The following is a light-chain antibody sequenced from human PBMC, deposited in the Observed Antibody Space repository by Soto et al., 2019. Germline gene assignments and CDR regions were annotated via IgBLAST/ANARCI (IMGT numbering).Light chain of an antibody. CDR1: QSVSSSY. J-gene: IGKJ5*01. CDR2: GAS. Sequence: EIVLTQSPGTLSLSPGERATLFCRASQSVSSSYLAWYQQKPGQAPRLLIYGASSRATGIPDRCSGSGSGTDFTLTITRLEPEDFAVYYCQQYGTSPPITFGQGTRLEIK. CDR3: QQYGTSPPIT. V-gene: IGKV3-20*01.